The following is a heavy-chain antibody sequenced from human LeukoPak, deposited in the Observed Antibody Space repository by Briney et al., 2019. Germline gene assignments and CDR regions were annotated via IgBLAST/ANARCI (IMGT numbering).Heavy chain of an antibody. CDR3: ARESGPRWLQGSSWYFDL. Sequence: ASVKVCCKASGYTFTSYDINWVRQATGQGLEWMGWMNPNSGNTGYAQKIQGRVTMTRNTSISTAYMELSSLRSEDTAVYYCARESGPRWLQGSSWYFDLWGRGTLVTVSS. CDR1: GYTFTSYD. V-gene: IGHV1-8*01. D-gene: IGHD5-24*01. J-gene: IGHJ2*01. CDR2: MNPNSGNT.